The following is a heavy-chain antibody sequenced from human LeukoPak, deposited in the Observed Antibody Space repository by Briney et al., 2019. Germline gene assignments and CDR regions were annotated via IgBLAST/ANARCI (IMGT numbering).Heavy chain of an antibody. V-gene: IGHV4-39*01. CDR2: IYYSGST. Sequence: SETLSLTCTVSDGSISSSSYYWGWIRQPPGKGLEWIGSIYYSGSTYYNPSLKSRVTISVDTSKNQFSLKLSSVTAADTAVYYCASQLYYYGSGSYYPVWGQGATVTVSS. CDR3: ASQLYYYGSGSYYPV. J-gene: IGHJ6*02. CDR1: DGSISSSSYY. D-gene: IGHD3-10*01.